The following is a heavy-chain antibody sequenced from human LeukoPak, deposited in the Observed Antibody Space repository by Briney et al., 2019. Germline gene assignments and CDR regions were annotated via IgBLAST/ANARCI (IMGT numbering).Heavy chain of an antibody. CDR2: ISSSGSTI. CDR1: GFTFSSYE. V-gene: IGHV3-48*03. J-gene: IGHJ4*02. Sequence: PGGSLRLSCAASGFTFSSYEMNWVRQAPGKGLEWVSYISSSGSTIYYADSVKGRFTISRDNSKNTLYLQMNSLRAEDTALYYCARDLYGSGSYYYLVYWGQGTLVTVSS. D-gene: IGHD3-10*01. CDR3: ARDLYGSGSYYYLVY.